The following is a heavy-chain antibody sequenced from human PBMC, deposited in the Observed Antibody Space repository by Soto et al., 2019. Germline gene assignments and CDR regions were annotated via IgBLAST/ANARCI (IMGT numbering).Heavy chain of an antibody. CDR1: GGTFSNFG. CDR3: ATTPFNMASAGSYYFDS. CDR2: IIPLFGTL. D-gene: IGHD6-13*01. J-gene: IGHJ4*02. Sequence: QVKLVQSGTEVKRPGSSVKVSCKASGGTFSNFGLSWVRQAPGHGLQWMGGIIPLFGTLHNAREFQDRVTITADQSTGTASMDLRSLTYDDTAVYFCATTPFNMASAGSYYFDSWGQGILVTVSS. V-gene: IGHV1-69*01.